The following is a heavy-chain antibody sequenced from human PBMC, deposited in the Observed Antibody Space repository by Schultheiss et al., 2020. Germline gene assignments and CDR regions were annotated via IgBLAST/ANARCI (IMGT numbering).Heavy chain of an antibody. J-gene: IGHJ3*02. Sequence: GESLKISCAASGFTFSSYAMSWVRQAPGKGLEWVSAISGSGGSTYYADSVKGRFTISRDNSKNTLYLQMNSLRAEDTAVYYCAKTYYDILTGYDTTDAFDIWGQGTMVTVSS. D-gene: IGHD3-9*01. CDR2: ISGSGGST. V-gene: IGHV3-23*01. CDR1: GFTFSSYA. CDR3: AKTYYDILTGYDTTDAFDI.